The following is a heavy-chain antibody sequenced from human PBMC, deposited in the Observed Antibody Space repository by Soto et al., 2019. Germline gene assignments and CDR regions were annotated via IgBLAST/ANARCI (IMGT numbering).Heavy chain of an antibody. J-gene: IGHJ5*02. Sequence: GGSLRLSCAASGFTFNNYWMHWVRQAPGKGLVWVSRINTDGSRTNYADSVKGRFTISRDNTKNTLYLQMDSLRAEDTAVYYCAKVATGSYNWFDPWGQGTLVTVSS. V-gene: IGHV3-74*01. D-gene: IGHD1-1*01. CDR2: INTDGSRT. CDR1: GFTFNNYW. CDR3: AKVATGSYNWFDP.